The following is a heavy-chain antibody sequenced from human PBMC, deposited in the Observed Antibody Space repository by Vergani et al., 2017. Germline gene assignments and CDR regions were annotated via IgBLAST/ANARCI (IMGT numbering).Heavy chain of an antibody. D-gene: IGHD3-16*01. V-gene: IGHV3-33*01. J-gene: IGHJ5*02. CDR3: SRDRRIMYSWFDP. CDR2: SWYDGNSQ. Sequence: QVQLVESGGGVVQPGRSLRLSCAASGFTFSAYGMHWVRQAPGKGLEWVAVSWYDGNSQYYADSVKGRFTISRDNSKNTLYLQMNSLGVEDTAVYYCSRDRRIMYSWFDPWGQGTLVTVSS. CDR1: GFTFSAYG.